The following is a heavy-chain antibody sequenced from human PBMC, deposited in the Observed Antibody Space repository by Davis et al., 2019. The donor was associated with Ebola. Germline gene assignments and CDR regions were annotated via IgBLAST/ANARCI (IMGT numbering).Heavy chain of an antibody. CDR1: GYNVPYYW. V-gene: IGHV5-51*01. CDR2: IYPGDSDT. Sequence: GESLKISCKGYGYNVPYYWIAWVRQMPGKGLEWMGTIYPGDSDTRYSPSFQGQVTILADKSISTAYLQWSSLKASDTAMYYCASQGASDIWGQGTMVTVSS. D-gene: IGHD4/OR15-4a*01. J-gene: IGHJ3*02. CDR3: ASQGASDI.